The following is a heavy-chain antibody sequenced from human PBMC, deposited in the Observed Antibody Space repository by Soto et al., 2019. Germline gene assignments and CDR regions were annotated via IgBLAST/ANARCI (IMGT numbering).Heavy chain of an antibody. CDR1: GGSITSGVYY. Sequence: PSETLSLTCTVSGGSITSGVYYWSWIRQHPKKGLEWIGYIYYSGNNYYNPSLKSRVTISVDTSKSQFSLQLTSVTAADTAMYFCASTIYSTEGGYYFDYWGQGTLVTVSS. J-gene: IGHJ4*02. CDR2: IYYSGNN. V-gene: IGHV4-31*03. D-gene: IGHD5-18*01. CDR3: ASTIYSTEGGYYFDY.